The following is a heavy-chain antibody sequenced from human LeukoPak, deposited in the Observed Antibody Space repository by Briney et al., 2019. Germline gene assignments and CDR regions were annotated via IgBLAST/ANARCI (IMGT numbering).Heavy chain of an antibody. CDR3: ARDVFGPYYSSSSHFDY. CDR2: IKQDGSEK. CDR1: GFTFSSYW. Sequence: GGSLRLSCEASGFTFSSYWMSWVRQAPGKGLEWVANIKQDGSEKYYVDSVKGRFTISRDNAKNSLYLQMNSLRAEDTAVYYCARDVFGPYYSSSSHFDYWGQGTLVTVSS. D-gene: IGHD6-6*01. V-gene: IGHV3-7*01. J-gene: IGHJ4*02.